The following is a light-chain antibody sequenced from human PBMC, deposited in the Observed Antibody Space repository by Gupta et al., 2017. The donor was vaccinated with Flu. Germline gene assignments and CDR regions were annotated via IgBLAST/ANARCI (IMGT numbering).Light chain of an antibody. CDR2: WAS. J-gene: IGKJ4*01. V-gene: IGKV4-1*01. CDR1: QSVLSSSNNKNC. Sequence: NGKASQSVLSSSNNKNCLAWYQQKPGQPPKLLIFWASTRESGVPDRFSGSGSGTDFSLTISSLQAEDVAVYYCQQYYLTPLTFGGGTKVEIK. CDR3: QQYYLTPLT.